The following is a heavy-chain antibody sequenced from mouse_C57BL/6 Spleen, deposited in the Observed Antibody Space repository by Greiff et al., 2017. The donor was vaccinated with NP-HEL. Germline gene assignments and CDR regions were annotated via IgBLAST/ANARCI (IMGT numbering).Heavy chain of an antibody. D-gene: IGHD2-2*01. J-gene: IGHJ3*01. CDR2: ISSGSSTL. CDR1: GFTFSDYG. CDR3: ARPMVTTRAWFAY. Sequence: EVMLVESGGGLVKPGGSLKLSCAASGFTFSDYGMHWVRQAPEKGLEWVAYISSGSSTLYYADTVKGRFTISRDNAKNTLFLQMTSLRSEDTAMYYCARPMVTTRAWFAYWGQGTLVTVSA. V-gene: IGHV5-17*01.